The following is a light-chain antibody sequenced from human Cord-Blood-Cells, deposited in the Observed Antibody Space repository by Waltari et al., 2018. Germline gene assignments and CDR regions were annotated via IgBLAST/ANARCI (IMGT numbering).Light chain of an antibody. CDR1: QSVLYSSNNKNY. CDR3: QQYYSTPLT. CDR2: WAS. Sequence: DIVMTQSPDSLAVSLGERATINCKSSQSVLYSSNNKNYLAWYQQKPGQPPKLLIYWASTRVSGFPDRFSGSGSGTDFTLTISSLQAEDVAVYYCQQYYSTPLTFGGGTKVEIK. V-gene: IGKV4-1*01. J-gene: IGKJ4*01.